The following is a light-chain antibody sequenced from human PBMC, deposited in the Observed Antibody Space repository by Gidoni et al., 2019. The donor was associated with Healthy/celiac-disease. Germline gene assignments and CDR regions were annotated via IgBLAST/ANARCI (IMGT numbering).Light chain of an antibody. CDR3: QQSYSTPHT. V-gene: IGKV1-39*01. CDR2: AAS. CDR1: QSISSY. Sequence: DIQMTPSPSSLSASVGDRVTITCRASQSISSYLNWYQQKPGKAPKLLIYAASSLQSGVPSRFSGSGSGTDFTLTISSLQPEDFATDYCQQSYSTPHTFGQGTKLEIK. J-gene: IGKJ2*01.